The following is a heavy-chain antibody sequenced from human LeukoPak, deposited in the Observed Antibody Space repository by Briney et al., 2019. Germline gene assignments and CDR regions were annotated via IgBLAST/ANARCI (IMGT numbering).Heavy chain of an antibody. CDR3: ARDPQRSYSGYEIDY. D-gene: IGHD5-12*01. CDR2: ISHDGTNK. V-gene: IGHV3-30*03. J-gene: IGHJ4*02. Sequence: GGSLRLSCAASGFIPSSYGIHWVRQAPGKGLEWVAVISHDGTNKYYADSVKGRFTISRDNSKNTLFLQINSLKPEDTAVYYCARDPQRSYSGYEIDYWGQGTLVTVSS. CDR1: GFIPSSYG.